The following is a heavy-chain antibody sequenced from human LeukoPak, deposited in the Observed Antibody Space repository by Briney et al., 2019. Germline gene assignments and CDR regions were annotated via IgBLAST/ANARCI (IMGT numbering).Heavy chain of an antibody. Sequence: GGSLRLSCVTSGFTFTNHCEIWVRQAPGKGLEWVVNIREDGGHIIYVDSVKGRFTISRDNATNSLYLQMNSLRAEDTAVYYCATDPGYCSGGTCFDWYFDLWGRGTLVTVSS. D-gene: IGHD2-15*01. CDR1: GFTFTNHC. CDR2: IREDGGHI. CDR3: ATDPGYCSGGTCFDWYFDL. V-gene: IGHV3-7*01. J-gene: IGHJ2*01.